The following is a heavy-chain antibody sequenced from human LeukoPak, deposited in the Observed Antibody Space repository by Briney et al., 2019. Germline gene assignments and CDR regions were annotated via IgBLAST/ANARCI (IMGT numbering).Heavy chain of an antibody. CDR2: ISPGDSVT. Sequence: GESLKISCKCSGYSFTSQWIGWVRQMPGKGLEWMGSISPGDSVTRYSPSFQGQVTISADKSINTAYLQWNSLKASDTAMYYCARSVCSGGSCYLDYWGQGTLVTVSS. CDR1: GYSFTSQW. V-gene: IGHV5-51*01. D-gene: IGHD2-15*01. J-gene: IGHJ4*02. CDR3: ARSVCSGGSCYLDY.